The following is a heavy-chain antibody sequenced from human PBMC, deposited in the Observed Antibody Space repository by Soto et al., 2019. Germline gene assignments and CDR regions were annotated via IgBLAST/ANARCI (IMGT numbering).Heavy chain of an antibody. CDR1: GGSVSSGSYY. V-gene: IGHV4-61*01. D-gene: IGHD1-26*01. J-gene: IGHJ4*02. Sequence: SETLCLTCTVSGGSVSSGSYYWSWIRQPPGEGLEWIGYIYYSGSTNYNPSLKSRVTISVDTSKNQFSLKLSSVTAADTAVYYCARALNFVGATGFDYWGQGTLVTVSS. CDR2: IYYSGST. CDR3: ARALNFVGATGFDY.